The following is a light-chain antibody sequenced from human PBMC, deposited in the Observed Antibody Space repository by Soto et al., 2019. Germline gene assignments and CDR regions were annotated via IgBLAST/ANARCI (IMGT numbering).Light chain of an antibody. J-gene: IGKJ2*01. Sequence: EIVLTQSPGTLSLSPGGRATLSCRANQSISSTFLAWYQQKPGQAPRLLIYGASSRATGIPDRFSGSGSGTDFSLTISRLEPEDLAVYYCQQYGSSPYTFGQGTKLEI. CDR2: GAS. CDR1: QSISSTF. CDR3: QQYGSSPYT. V-gene: IGKV3-20*01.